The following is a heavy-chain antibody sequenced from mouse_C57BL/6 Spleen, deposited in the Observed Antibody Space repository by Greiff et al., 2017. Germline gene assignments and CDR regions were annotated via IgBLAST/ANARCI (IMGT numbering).Heavy chain of an antibody. CDR3: ARDDGGFAY. J-gene: IGHJ3*01. CDR2: ISSGSSTI. CDR1: GFTFSDHG. V-gene: IGHV5-17*01. Sequence: DVKLVESGGGLVKPGGSLKLSCAASGFTFSDHGMHWVRQAPEKGLEWVAYISSGSSTIYYADTVKGRFTVSRDNAKNTLFLQMTSLRSEDTAMYYCARDDGGFAYWGQGTLVTVSA.